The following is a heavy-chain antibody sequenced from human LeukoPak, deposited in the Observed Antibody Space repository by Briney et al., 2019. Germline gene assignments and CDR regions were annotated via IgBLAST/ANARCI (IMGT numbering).Heavy chain of an antibody. D-gene: IGHD5-24*01. CDR2: ISYDGSNK. CDR3: AKDSMATMTIDY. Sequence: PGRSLRLSCAASGFTFSSYGMHWVRQAPGKGLEWVAVISYDGSNKYYADSVKGRFTISRDNSKNTLYLQMNSLRAEDTAVYYCAKDSMATMTIDYWGQGTLVTVSS. CDR1: GFTFSSYG. V-gene: IGHV3-30*18. J-gene: IGHJ4*02.